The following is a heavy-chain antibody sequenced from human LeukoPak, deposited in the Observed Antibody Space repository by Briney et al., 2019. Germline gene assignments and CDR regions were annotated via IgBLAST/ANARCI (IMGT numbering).Heavy chain of an antibody. D-gene: IGHD6-13*01. Sequence: SVKVSCKAYGYTFSDYYMHWVRQAPGQGLEWMGRIIPILGIANYAQKFQGRVTITADKSTSTAYMELSSLRSEDTAVYYCARAPGIAAAGTSLGQGSLDPWGQGTLVTVSS. J-gene: IGHJ5*02. CDR1: GYTFSDYY. CDR3: ARAPGIAAAGTSLGQGSLDP. CDR2: IIPILGIA. V-gene: IGHV1-69*04.